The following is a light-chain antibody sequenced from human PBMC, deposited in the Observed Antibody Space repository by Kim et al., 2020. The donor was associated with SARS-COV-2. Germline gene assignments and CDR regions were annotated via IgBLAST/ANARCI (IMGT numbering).Light chain of an antibody. CDR3: QAWDSSTR. J-gene: IGLJ2*01. V-gene: IGLV3-1*01. Sequence: SYELTQPPSVSVSPGQTASITCSGDKLGDKYACWYQQKPGQSPVLVIYQDSKRPSGIPERFSGSNSGNTATLTISGTQAMDEADYYCQAWDSSTRFGGGT. CDR2: QDS. CDR1: KLGDKY.